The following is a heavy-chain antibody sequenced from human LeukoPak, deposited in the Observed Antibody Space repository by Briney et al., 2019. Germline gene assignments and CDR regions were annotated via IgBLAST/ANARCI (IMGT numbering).Heavy chain of an antibody. Sequence: ASVKVSCKASGYTFTSYYMHWVRQAPGQGLEWMGIINPSGGSTSYAQKFQGRVTMTRDTSTSTVYMELSSLRSEDTAVYYCARVNREMATIIRGHFDYWGQGTLVTVSS. CDR1: GYTFTSYY. CDR3: ARVNREMATIIRGHFDY. D-gene: IGHD5-24*01. V-gene: IGHV1-46*01. J-gene: IGHJ4*02. CDR2: INPSGGST.